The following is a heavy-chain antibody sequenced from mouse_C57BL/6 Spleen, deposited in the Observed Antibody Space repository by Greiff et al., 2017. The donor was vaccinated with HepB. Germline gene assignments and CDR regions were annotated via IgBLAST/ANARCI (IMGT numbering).Heavy chain of an antibody. Sequence: EVKLVESGGGLVKPGGSLKLSCAASGFTFSSYTMSWVRQTPEKRLEWVATISGGGGNTYYPDSVKGRFTISRDNAKNTLYLQMSSLRSEDTALYYCARHFTTVVADAMDYWGQGTSVTVSS. V-gene: IGHV5-9*01. CDR3: ARHFTTVVADAMDY. CDR2: ISGGGGNT. CDR1: GFTFSSYT. D-gene: IGHD1-1*01. J-gene: IGHJ4*01.